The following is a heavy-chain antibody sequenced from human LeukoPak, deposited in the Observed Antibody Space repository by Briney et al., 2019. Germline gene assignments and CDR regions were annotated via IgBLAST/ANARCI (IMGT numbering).Heavy chain of an antibody. CDR3: ARGAYYYGSGPVMDV. J-gene: IGHJ6*03. CDR2: ISSSSSTI. D-gene: IGHD3-10*01. CDR1: GFTFSSYA. V-gene: IGHV3-48*01. Sequence: GGSLRLSCAASGFTFSSYAMTWVRQAPGKGLEWVSYISSSSSTIYYADSVKGRFTISRDNAKNSLYLQMNSLRAEDTAVYYCARGAYYYGSGPVMDVWGKGTTVTVSS.